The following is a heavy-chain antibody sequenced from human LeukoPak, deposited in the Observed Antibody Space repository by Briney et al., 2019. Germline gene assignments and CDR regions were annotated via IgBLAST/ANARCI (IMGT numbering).Heavy chain of an antibody. CDR3: ARGGRRWELLPLNYFYY. J-gene: IGHJ4*02. V-gene: IGHV3-48*03. Sequence: GGSLRLSCAASGFTYSIYEMNWVRQAPGKGLEGVSYISSSGSTIYYADSVKGRFTISRDNAKNSLYLQMNSLSAEDTAVYYCARGGRRWELLPLNYFYYWGQGTLVTVSS. D-gene: IGHD1-26*01. CDR1: GFTYSIYE. CDR2: ISSSGSTI.